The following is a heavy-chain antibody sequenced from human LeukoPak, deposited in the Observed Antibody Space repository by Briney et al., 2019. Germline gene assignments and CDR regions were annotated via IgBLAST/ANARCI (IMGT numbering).Heavy chain of an antibody. D-gene: IGHD6-6*01. J-gene: IGHJ4*02. CDR3: AKAKPILGSSRRPYFDY. CDR1: GFPFRSYG. Sequence: GGSPRLSCAASGFPFRSYGMHWVRQAPGKGLEWVAVIWYDGSNKYYADSVKGRFTISRDNSKKTLYLQMNSLRAEDTAVSYWAKAKPILGSSRRPYFDYWGQGTLVTLSS. V-gene: IGHV3-33*06. CDR2: IWYDGSNK.